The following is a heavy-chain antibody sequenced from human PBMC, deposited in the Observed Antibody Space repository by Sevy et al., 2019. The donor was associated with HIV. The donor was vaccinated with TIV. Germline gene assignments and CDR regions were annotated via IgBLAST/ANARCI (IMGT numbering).Heavy chain of an antibody. J-gene: IGHJ3*02. CDR1: GYTFTGYY. D-gene: IGHD1-26*01. CDR3: AREIVGATGDAFDI. CDR2: INPNSGGT. V-gene: IGHV1-2*02. Sequence: ASVKVSCKASGYTFTGYYMHWVRQAPGQGLEWMGWINPNSGGTNYAQKFQGRVTMTRDTSIGKAYMELSRLRSDDTAVYYCAREIVGATGDAFDIWGQGTMVTVSS.